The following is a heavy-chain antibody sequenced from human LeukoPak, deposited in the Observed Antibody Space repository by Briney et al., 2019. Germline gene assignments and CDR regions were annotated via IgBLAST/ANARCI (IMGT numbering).Heavy chain of an antibody. V-gene: IGHV1-69*04. CDR1: GGTFSSYV. CDR2: IIPILGIA. D-gene: IGHD3-22*01. CDR3: AREGTYYYDSSGYY. J-gene: IGHJ4*02. Sequence: GASVKVSCKASGGTFSSYVISWVRQAPGQGLEWMGRIIPILGIANYAQKFQGRVTITADKSTSTAYMELSSLRSEDTAVYYCAREGTYYYDSSGYYWGQGTLVTVSS.